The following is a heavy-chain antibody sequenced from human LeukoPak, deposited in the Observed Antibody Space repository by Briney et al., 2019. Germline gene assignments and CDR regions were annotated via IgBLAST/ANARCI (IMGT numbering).Heavy chain of an antibody. Sequence: SETLSLTCTVPGGSISSSSYYWGWIRQPPGKGLEWIGSIYYSGSTYYNPSLKSRVTISVDTSKNQFSLKLSSVTAADTAVYYCARLSLRGGYWGQGTLVTVSS. J-gene: IGHJ4*02. CDR1: GGSISSSSYY. D-gene: IGHD3-10*01. CDR2: IYYSGST. CDR3: ARLSLRGGY. V-gene: IGHV4-39*01.